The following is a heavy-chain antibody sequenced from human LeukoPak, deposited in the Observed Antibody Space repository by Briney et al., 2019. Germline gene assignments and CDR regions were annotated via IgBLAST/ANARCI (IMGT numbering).Heavy chain of an antibody. CDR3: ASGIYFDY. D-gene: IGHD1-14*01. CDR2: ISYSGST. Sequence: SETLSLTCTVSGGSISSSTSYWGWIRQPPGKGLEWIGSISYSGSTYYTPSLKSRVTISVDTSKNQFSLKLSSVTAADTAVYYCASGIYFDYWGQGTLVTVSS. CDR1: GGSISSSTSY. J-gene: IGHJ4*02. V-gene: IGHV4-39*07.